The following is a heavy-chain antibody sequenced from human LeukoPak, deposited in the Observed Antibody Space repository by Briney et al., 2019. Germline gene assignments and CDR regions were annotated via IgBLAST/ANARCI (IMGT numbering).Heavy chain of an antibody. CDR1: GFTFSNYF. CDR2: IKGDGREK. J-gene: IGHJ4*02. CDR3: ARDDSTGYYYLDG. Sequence: GGSLRLSCAASGFTFSNYFMSWVRQAPGKGLEWVANIKGDGREKYYVDSVKGRFTISRDNAKNSLYLEMNSLRAEDTAVYYCARDDSTGYYYLDGWGQGTLVTVSS. D-gene: IGHD3-22*01. V-gene: IGHV3-7*05.